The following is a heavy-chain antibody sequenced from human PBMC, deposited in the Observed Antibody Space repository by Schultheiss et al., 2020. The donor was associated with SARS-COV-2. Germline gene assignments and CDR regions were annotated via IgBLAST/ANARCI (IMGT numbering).Heavy chain of an antibody. CDR2: INPNSGGT. V-gene: IGHV1-2*06. J-gene: IGHJ3*02. CDR1: GYTFTSYG. D-gene: IGHD1-26*01. Sequence: ASVKVSCKASGYTFTSYGISWVRQAPGQGLEWMGRINPNSGGTNYAQKFQGRVTMTRDTSISITYMEVSRLRSDDTAVYYCARDLDGATVAFDIWGQGTMVTVSS. CDR3: ARDLDGATVAFDI.